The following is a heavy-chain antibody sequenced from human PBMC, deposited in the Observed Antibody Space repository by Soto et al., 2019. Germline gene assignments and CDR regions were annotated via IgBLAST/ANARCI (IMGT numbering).Heavy chain of an antibody. D-gene: IGHD1-20*01. CDR2: IYHSGST. CDR1: NGSISSAIYY. J-gene: IGHJ5*02. Sequence: QLQLQESGPGLVKPSETLSLTCTVSNGSISSAIYYWGWIRQPPGKVLEWIVSIYHSGSTYYNPSLQGPVTISVDTSKNQFSLKLSSVPAADTAVYFCAGRSSLASVELLVGGISKYNCIDPWGQGTLVTVSS. CDR3: AGRSSLASVELLVGGISKYNCIDP. V-gene: IGHV4-39*01.